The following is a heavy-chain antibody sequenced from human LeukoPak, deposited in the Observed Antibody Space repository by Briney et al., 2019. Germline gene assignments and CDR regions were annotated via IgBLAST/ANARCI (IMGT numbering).Heavy chain of an antibody. CDR1: GFTFSGYR. J-gene: IGHJ6*03. CDR3: ARGPHYYYDSSGHEYYYYYMDV. Sequence: AGGSLRLSCAASGFTFSGYRFNWVRQAPGKGLEWISYISSSSSIIYYADSVKGRFIISRDNAKNSLYLQMNSLRAEDTAVYYCARGPHYYYDSSGHEYYYYYMDVWGKGTTVTVSS. V-gene: IGHV3-48*01. D-gene: IGHD3-22*01. CDR2: ISSSSSII.